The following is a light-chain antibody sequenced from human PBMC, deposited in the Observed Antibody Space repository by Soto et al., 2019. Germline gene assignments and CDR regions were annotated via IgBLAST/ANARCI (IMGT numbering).Light chain of an antibody. CDR1: QGIRRD. CDR3: LQDFNFPRT. V-gene: IGKV1-6*01. CDR2: SAS. Sequence: IQMTQSPSSLSASVGDTVTITCRASQGIRRDLSWYQQKPGEAPKLLIYSASDLQGAVSSRFRGSGSGTDFTLTISSLQPEDFATYYCLQDFNFPRTFGQGTKVEV. J-gene: IGKJ1*01.